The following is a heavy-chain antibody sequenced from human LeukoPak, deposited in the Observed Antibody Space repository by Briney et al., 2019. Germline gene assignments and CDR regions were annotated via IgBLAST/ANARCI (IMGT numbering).Heavy chain of an antibody. V-gene: IGHV3-30*18. CDR3: AKVSFDILTGLLDY. Sequence: PGGSLRLSCASSGFTFSIYDIHWVRQAPGKGLEWVAFISYDGSNKYYADSVKGRFTISGDNSKNTLYLQMNSLRAEDTAVYYCAKVSFDILTGLLDYWGQGTLVTVSS. CDR2: ISYDGSNK. J-gene: IGHJ4*02. D-gene: IGHD3-9*01. CDR1: GFTFSIYD.